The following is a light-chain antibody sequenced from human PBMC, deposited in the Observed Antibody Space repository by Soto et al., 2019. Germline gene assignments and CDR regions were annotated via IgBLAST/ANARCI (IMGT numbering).Light chain of an antibody. V-gene: IGKV1-17*01. CDR3: LQHHSYPRT. Sequence: DIQMTQSPSSLSASVGDRVTITCRASQGIGNDLGWYLQKPGKAPKRLIYAASSLSSGVPSRFSGSGSGTEFTLTISSLQPEDFATYYCLQHHSYPRTFGQGTKVEIK. J-gene: IGKJ1*01. CDR1: QGIGND. CDR2: AAS.